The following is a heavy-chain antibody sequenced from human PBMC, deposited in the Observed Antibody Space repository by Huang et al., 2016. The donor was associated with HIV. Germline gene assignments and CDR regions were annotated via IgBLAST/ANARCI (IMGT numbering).Heavy chain of an antibody. Sequence: VQLVESGGGVVRPGRSLRLSCAASGFTFSRDGMHWVRQAPGKGLGWVGVISFDGRTSFYGNSGKGRFTIYRDNSKNTLYLQMNSLRLDDTAVYYCAKDGPADYSSGTSHGMDVWGQGTTVTVSS. D-gene: IGHD4-4*01. CDR1: GFTFSRDG. J-gene: IGHJ6*02. CDR3: AKDGPADYSSGTSHGMDV. V-gene: IGHV3-30*18. CDR2: ISFDGRTS.